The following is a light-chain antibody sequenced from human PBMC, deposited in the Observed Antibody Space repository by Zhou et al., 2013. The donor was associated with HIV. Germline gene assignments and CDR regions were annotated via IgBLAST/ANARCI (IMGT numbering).Light chain of an antibody. CDR3: QQLNSYPPT. J-gene: IGKJ5*01. Sequence: DIQMTQSPSTLSAFVGDRVTITCRASQNINSWLAWYQQKPGKAPKLLISKTSNLESGVPSRFSGSGSGTEFTLTISSLQPEDFATYYCQQLNSYPPTFGQGTRLEIK. CDR2: KTS. CDR1: QNINSW. V-gene: IGKV1-5*03.